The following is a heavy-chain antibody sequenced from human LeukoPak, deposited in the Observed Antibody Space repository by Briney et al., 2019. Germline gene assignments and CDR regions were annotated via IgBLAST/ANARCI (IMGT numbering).Heavy chain of an antibody. CDR2: INHSGST. V-gene: IGHV4-34*01. CDR1: GGSFSGYY. D-gene: IGHD2-2*01. Sequence: SETLSLTCAVYGGSFSGYYWSWIRQPPGKGLEWIGEINHSGSTNYNPSLKSRVTISVDTSKNQFSLKLSSVTAADTAVYYCARVAHCSSTTCYQGIFDYWGQGTLVTVSS. CDR3: ARVAHCSSTTCYQGIFDY. J-gene: IGHJ4*02.